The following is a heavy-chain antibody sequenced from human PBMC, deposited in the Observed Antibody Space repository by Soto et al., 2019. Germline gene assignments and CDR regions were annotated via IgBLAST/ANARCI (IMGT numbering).Heavy chain of an antibody. V-gene: IGHV3-23*01. CDR2: ISGSGGST. J-gene: IGHJ4*02. Sequence: QPGGSLRLSCAASGFTFNSYAMSWVRQAPGKGLEWVSAISGSGGSTYYADSVKGRFTISRDNSKNTLYLQMNSLRAEDTAVYYCANQDPPKDIAVAGTYLDYWGQGTLVTVSS. CDR3: ANQDPPKDIAVAGTYLDY. D-gene: IGHD6-19*01. CDR1: GFTFNSYA.